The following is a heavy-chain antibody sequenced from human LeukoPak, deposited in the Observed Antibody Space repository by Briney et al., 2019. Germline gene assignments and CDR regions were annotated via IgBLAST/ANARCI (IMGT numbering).Heavy chain of an antibody. CDR2: NYHGGTT. V-gene: IGHV4-59*01. Sequence: SETLSLTCTLSGGSISNYQWTWLRQTPGKRLEWIGYNYHGGTTKYNLSLKGRTPISVDMSRNQFSLRMTSVTAADTAVYYRARALLRGGGPTYDYWGQGTLVAVAS. J-gene: IGHJ4*02. CDR3: ARALLRGGGPTYDY. CDR1: GGSISNYQ. D-gene: IGHD2-15*01.